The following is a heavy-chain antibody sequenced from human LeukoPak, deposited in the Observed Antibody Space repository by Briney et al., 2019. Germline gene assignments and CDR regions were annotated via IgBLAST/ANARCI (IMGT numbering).Heavy chain of an antibody. CDR2: AYYSGTT. V-gene: IGHV4-39*01. CDR3: ARHRASSRGGSGYSQGRFDS. Sequence: KPSETLSLTCTVSGGSVSSSDYYWGWIRQPPGKGLEWIGSAYYSGTTYYNPSLKSRVTISVDTSKNQFSLNLSSVTAADTAVYYCARHRASSRGGSGYSQGRFDSWGQGILVTVSS. D-gene: IGHD3-22*01. CDR1: GGSVSSSDYY. J-gene: IGHJ4*02.